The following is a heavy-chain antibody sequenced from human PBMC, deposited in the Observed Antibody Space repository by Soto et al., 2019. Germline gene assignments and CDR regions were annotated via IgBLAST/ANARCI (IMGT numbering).Heavy chain of an antibody. Sequence: SETLSLTCTVSGGSISSSSYYWGWIRQPPGKGLEWIGSIYYSGSTYYNPSLKSRVTISVDTSKNQFSLKLSSVTAADTAVYYCARPYYDILTGYLYFDYWGQGTLVTVSS. CDR1: GGSISSSSYY. CDR3: ARPYYDILTGYLYFDY. D-gene: IGHD3-9*01. J-gene: IGHJ4*02. V-gene: IGHV4-39*01. CDR2: IYYSGST.